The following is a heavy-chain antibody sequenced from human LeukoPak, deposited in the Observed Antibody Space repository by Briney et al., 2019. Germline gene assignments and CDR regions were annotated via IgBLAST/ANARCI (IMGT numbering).Heavy chain of an antibody. V-gene: IGHV3-30*02. J-gene: IGHJ4*02. D-gene: IGHD2-21*01. CDR2: IRYDGSNK. CDR3: AKVPVAYCGGDCYFHFDY. Sequence: GGSLRLSCAASGFTFSSYGMHWVRQAPGKGLEWVAFIRYDGSNKYYADSVKGRFTISRDNSKNTLYLQMNSLRAEDTAVYYCAKVPVAYCGGDCYFHFDYWGQGTLVTVSS. CDR1: GFTFSSYG.